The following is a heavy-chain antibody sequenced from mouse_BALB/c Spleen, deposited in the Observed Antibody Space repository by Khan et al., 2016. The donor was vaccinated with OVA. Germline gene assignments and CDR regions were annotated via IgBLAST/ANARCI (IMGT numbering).Heavy chain of an antibody. Sequence: VQLQESGPELVKPGASVKMSCKASGYTFTYYVITWVKQRTGQGLEWIGEIYPGTDHAYXNERFKGKATLTADKSSNTTHMQLSSLTSEDSAVYFCARGDGYYVYFDYWGQGTTLTVSS. CDR2: IYPGTDHA. V-gene: IGHV1-81*01. CDR1: GYTFTYYV. D-gene: IGHD2-3*01. J-gene: IGHJ2*01. CDR3: ARGDGYYVYFDY.